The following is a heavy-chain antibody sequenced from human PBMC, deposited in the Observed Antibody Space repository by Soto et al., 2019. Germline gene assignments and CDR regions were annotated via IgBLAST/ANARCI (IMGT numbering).Heavy chain of an antibody. CDR1: GFTFDDYA. CDR2: ISWNSGSI. J-gene: IGHJ4*02. V-gene: IGHV3-9*01. CDR3: AKYSGYSSSWYYFDY. D-gene: IGHD6-13*01. Sequence: EVQLVESGGGLVQPGRSLRLSCAASGFTFDDYAMHWVRQAPGKGLEWVSGISWNSGSIGYADSVKGRFTISRDNAKNSLYLQMNSLRAEDTALYYCAKYSGYSSSWYYFDYWGQGTLVTVSS.